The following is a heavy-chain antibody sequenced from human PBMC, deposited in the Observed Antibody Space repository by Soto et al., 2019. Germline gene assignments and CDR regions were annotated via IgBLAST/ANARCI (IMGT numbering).Heavy chain of an antibody. CDR3: ATFSCGGDCYIDPFDI. J-gene: IGHJ3*02. D-gene: IGHD2-21*02. CDR2: IIPIFGTA. CDR1: GGTFSSYA. Sequence: QVQLVQSGAEVKKPGSSVKVSCKASGGTFSSYAISWVRQAPGQGLEWMGGIIPIFGTANYAQKFQGRVTSTADESTGTAYMELSSLRSEDTAVYYCATFSCGGDCYIDPFDIWGQGTMVTVSS. V-gene: IGHV1-69*12.